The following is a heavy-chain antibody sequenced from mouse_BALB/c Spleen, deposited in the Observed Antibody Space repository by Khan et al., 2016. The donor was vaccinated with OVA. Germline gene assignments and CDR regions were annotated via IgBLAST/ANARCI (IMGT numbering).Heavy chain of an antibody. CDR1: GYSITSEFA. J-gene: IGHJ3*01. CDR2: ISYSGNT. D-gene: IGHD2-4*01. CDR3: ARKDYYDYDPSPY. V-gene: IGHV3-2*02. Sequence: QLEESGPGLVKPSQSLSLTCTVTGYSITSEFAWNWIRQFPGNKLEWMGYISYSGNTRYNPSLKSLISITRDTSRNQFFLQLNSVTTEDTATYYCARKDYYDYDPSPYWGQGTLVTVSA.